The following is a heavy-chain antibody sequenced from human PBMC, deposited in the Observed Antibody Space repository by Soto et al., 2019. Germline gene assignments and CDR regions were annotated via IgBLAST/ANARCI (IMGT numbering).Heavy chain of an antibody. CDR3: AREYCSSTSCLNWFDP. V-gene: IGHV4-59*12. J-gene: IGHJ5*02. CDR1: GGSFSSYY. D-gene: IGHD2-2*01. CDR2: IYYSGST. Sequence: SETLSLTXAVYGGSFSSYYWSWIRQPPGKGLEWIGYIYYSGSTNYNPSLKSRVTISVDTSKNQFSLYLQMNSLRAEDTAVYYCAREYCSSTSCLNWFDPWGQGTLVTVSS.